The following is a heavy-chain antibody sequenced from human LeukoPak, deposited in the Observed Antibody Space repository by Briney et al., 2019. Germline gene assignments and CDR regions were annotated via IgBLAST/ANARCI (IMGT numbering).Heavy chain of an antibody. Sequence: GASVKVSCKASGYTFTSYGISWVRQAPGQGLEWMGWINTNTGNPTYAQGFTGRFVFSLDTSVSTAYLQISSLKAEDTAVYYCARPTYYYGSGSFFGKNYYYYYGMDVWGQGTTVTVSS. CDR2: INTNTGNP. V-gene: IGHV7-4-1*02. J-gene: IGHJ6*02. CDR1: GYTFTSYG. D-gene: IGHD3-10*01. CDR3: ARPTYYYGSGSFFGKNYYYYYGMDV.